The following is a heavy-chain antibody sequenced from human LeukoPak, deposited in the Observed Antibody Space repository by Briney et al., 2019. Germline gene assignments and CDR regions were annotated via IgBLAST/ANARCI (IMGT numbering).Heavy chain of an antibody. V-gene: IGHV4-30-2*01. J-gene: IGHJ4*02. CDR3: VRDVGSSGWYDY. CDR1: GGSLSSGVYY. Sequence: SQTLSLTCTVSGGSLSSGVYYWSWGRHPPGKGLGWIGYISHSGSTYYNPSLKSRVTISVDTSNNQFSLKLSSVTAADTAVYYCVRDVGSSGWYDYWGQGTLVTVSS. D-gene: IGHD6-19*01. CDR2: ISHSGST.